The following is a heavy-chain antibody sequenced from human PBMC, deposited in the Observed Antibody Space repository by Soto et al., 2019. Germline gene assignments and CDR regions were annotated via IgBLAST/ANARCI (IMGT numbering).Heavy chain of an antibody. V-gene: IGHV1-69*13. D-gene: IGHD3-22*01. CDR3: ARDLRVYYDSSGYYYYYGMDV. J-gene: IGHJ6*02. CDR1: GGTFSNYA. Sequence: SVKVSCKASGGTFSNYAISWVRQAPGQGLEWMGGIIPIFGTANYAQKFQGRVTITADESTSTAYMELSSLRSEDTAVYYCARDLRVYYDSSGYYYYYGMDVWGQGTTVTVSS. CDR2: IIPIFGTA.